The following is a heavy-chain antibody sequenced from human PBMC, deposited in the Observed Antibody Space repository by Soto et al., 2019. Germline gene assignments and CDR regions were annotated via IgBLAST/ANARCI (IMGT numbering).Heavy chain of an antibody. D-gene: IGHD2-2*01. Sequence: EVQLLESGGGLVQPGGSLRLSCAASGFTFSSYAMSWVRQAPGKGLEWVSAISGSGGSTYYADSVKGRFTISRDNSKNTLYLQMDSLRAEDTAVYYCAKEEVVQAAMAVWVVRIHDYRGQGTLVTVSS. CDR1: GFTFSSYA. V-gene: IGHV3-23*01. J-gene: IGHJ4*02. CDR2: ISGSGGST. CDR3: AKEEVVQAAMAVWVVRIHDY.